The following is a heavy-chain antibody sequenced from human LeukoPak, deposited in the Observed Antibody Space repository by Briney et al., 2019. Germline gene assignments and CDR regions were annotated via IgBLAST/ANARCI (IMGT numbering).Heavy chain of an antibody. J-gene: IGHJ4*02. CDR2: IYHGGSS. V-gene: IGHV4-30-2*01. CDR3: ARGKLAVDY. Sequence: SQTLSLTCTVSGGSISSGTYLWSWIRQPPGKGLEWIGYIYHGGSSYYNPSLKSRGTISMDRSKNQFSLKLRSVTAADTAVYYCARGKLAVDYWGQGTLVTVSS. D-gene: IGHD2-15*01. CDR1: GGSISSGTYL.